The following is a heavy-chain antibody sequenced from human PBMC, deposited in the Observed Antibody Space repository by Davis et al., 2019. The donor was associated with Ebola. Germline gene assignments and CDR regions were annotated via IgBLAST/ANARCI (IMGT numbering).Heavy chain of an antibody. Sequence: GESLKISCAASGFNFNKYAMSWVRQAPGKGLEWVSSISTTGGSTYYADSVKGRFTISRDNAKNTLYLQMNSLRAEDTAVYYCARGSCSGGSCYVSILLAFDIWGQGTMVTVSS. CDR2: ISTTGGST. V-gene: IGHV3-23*01. D-gene: IGHD2-15*01. CDR3: ARGSCSGGSCYVSILLAFDI. CDR1: GFNFNKYA. J-gene: IGHJ3*02.